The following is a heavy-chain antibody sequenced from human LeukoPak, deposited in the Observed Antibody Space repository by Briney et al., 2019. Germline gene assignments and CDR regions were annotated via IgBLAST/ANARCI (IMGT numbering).Heavy chain of an antibody. D-gene: IGHD3-22*01. J-gene: IGHJ4*02. V-gene: IGHV3-30*18. CDR2: ISYDGSNK. CDR1: GFTFSSYG. CDR3: AKGSRTMIVVVPPND. Sequence: QPGRSLRLSCAASGFTFSSYGMHWVRQAPGKGLEWVAGISYDGSNKYYADAVKGRFTISRDNSKNTLYLQMNSLRAEDTAVYYCAKGSRTMIVVVPPNDWGQGTLVTVSS.